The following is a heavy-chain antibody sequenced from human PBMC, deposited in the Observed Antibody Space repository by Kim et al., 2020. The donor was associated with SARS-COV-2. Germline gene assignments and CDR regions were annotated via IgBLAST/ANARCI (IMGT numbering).Heavy chain of an antibody. CDR2: IDPSDSYT. V-gene: IGHV5-10-1*01. CDR3: ARRATMVRGVTRGFDP. CDR1: GYSFTSYW. J-gene: IGHJ5*02. Sequence: GESLKISCKGSGYSFTSYWISWVRQMPGKGLEWMGRIDPSDSYTNYSPSFQGHVTISADKSISTAYLQWSSLKASDTAMYYCARRATMVRGVTRGFDPWGQGTLVTVSS. D-gene: IGHD3-10*01.